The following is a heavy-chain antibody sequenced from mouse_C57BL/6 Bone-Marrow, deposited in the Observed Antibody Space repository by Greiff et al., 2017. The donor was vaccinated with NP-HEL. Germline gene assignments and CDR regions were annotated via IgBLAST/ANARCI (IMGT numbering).Heavy chain of an antibody. CDR3: ARDRGYYGSSFYWYFDV. D-gene: IGHD1-1*01. V-gene: IGHV5-4*01. Sequence: EVKLVKSGGGLVKPGGSLKLSCAASGFTFSSYAMSWVRQTPEKRLEWVATISDGGSYTYYPDNVKGRFTISRDNAKNNLYLQMSHLKSEDTAMYYCARDRGYYGSSFYWYFDVWGTGTTVTVSS. CDR1: GFTFSSYA. J-gene: IGHJ1*03. CDR2: ISDGGSYT.